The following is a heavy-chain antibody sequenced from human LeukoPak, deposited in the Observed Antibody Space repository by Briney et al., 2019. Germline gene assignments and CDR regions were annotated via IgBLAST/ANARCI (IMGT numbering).Heavy chain of an antibody. CDR3: AKAVTIVSARDYFDY. J-gene: IGHJ4*02. D-gene: IGHD1-26*01. CDR2: ISPRGDNS. Sequence: GGSLRLACAASGLTSSNYAMSWVRQPPGKGLERVSIISPRGDNSYYAGSVKGRFTISRDYSKNSLYLQMKSLRVEDTAVYYCAKAVTIVSARDYFDYWGQGTLVTVSS. V-gene: IGHV3-23*01. CDR1: GLTSSNYA.